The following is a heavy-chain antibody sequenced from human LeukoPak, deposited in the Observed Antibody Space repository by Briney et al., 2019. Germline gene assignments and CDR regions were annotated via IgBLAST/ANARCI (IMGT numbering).Heavy chain of an antibody. CDR3: AKDWSSSWLAAIGYYYYGMDV. D-gene: IGHD6-13*01. J-gene: IGHJ6*02. Sequence: GSLRLSCAASGFTFSNYGMHGVRQAPGKGLEWVAVISYDGSNKYYADSVKGRFTISRDNSKNTLYLQMNSLRAEDTAVYYCAKDWSSSWLAAIGYYYYGMDVWGQGTTVTVSS. CDR1: GFTFSNYG. CDR2: ISYDGSNK. V-gene: IGHV3-30*18.